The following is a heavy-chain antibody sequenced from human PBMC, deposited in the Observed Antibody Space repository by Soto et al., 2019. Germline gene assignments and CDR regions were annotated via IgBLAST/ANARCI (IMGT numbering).Heavy chain of an antibody. V-gene: IGHV1-69*13. CDR2: IIPIFGTA. CDR3: ATPTMVRGVIGAFDI. Sequence: SVKVSCKASGGTFSSYAISWVRQAPGQGLEWMGGIIPIFGTANYAQKFQGRVTITADESTSTAYMELSSLRSEDTAVYYCATPTMVRGVIGAFDIWGQGTMVTVSS. CDR1: GGTFSSYA. J-gene: IGHJ3*02. D-gene: IGHD3-10*01.